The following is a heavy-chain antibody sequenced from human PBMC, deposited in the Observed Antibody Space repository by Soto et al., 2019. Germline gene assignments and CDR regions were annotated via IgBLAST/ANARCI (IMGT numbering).Heavy chain of an antibody. Sequence: EVQLVESGGGLVQPGGSLRLSCAASGFTFSTSWMDWVRQAPGKGLEWVANINPDASQKYYVDSVGGRFIVSRDNAKNSVYLQMNSLRAEDTAVYFCSRSLDDWGQGIPVSVSS. CDR2: INPDASQK. V-gene: IGHV3-7*04. J-gene: IGHJ4*02. CDR1: GFTFSTSW. CDR3: SRSLDD.